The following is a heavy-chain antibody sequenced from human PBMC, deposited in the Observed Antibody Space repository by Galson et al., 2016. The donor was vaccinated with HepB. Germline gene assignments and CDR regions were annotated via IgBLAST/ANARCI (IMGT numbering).Heavy chain of an antibody. D-gene: IGHD2-21*02. V-gene: IGHV3-23*01. Sequence: SLRLSCAGSGFTFSRYGMTWVRQAPGKGLEWVSSISVSGGSTFNADSVKGRFTISRDNSKNTLFLEMNSLRAEDTAVYYCAKHRGGYCGGDCYLDLTRSYYFDSWGQGTLVTVSS. CDR2: ISVSGGST. CDR1: GFTFSRYG. J-gene: IGHJ4*02. CDR3: AKHRGGYCGGDCYLDLTRSYYFDS.